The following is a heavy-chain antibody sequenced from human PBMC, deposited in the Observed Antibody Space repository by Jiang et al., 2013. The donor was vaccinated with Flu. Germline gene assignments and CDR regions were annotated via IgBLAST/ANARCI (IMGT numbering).Heavy chain of an antibody. Sequence: KSRVTISVDTSKNQFSLKLSSVTAADTAVYYCARQKSQNFSGSYYHAFDIWGQGTMVTVSS. D-gene: IGHD1-26*01. CDR3: ARQKSQNFSGSYYHAFDI. J-gene: IGHJ3*02. V-gene: IGHV4-61*07.